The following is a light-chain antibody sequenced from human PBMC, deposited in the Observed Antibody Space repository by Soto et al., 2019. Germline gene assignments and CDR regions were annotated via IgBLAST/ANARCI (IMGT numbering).Light chain of an antibody. CDR2: GDN. V-gene: IGLV1-44*01. CDR3: AAWDDSLSGSGV. Sequence: QSVLTQPPSSSGTPGQRVTISCSGSKSNIGSNTVNWYQQLPGKAPKLLIYGDNQRPAGVPDRYTGSKSGTSASLAISGLQSEDEAHYYCAAWDDSLSGSGVFGGGTKVTVL. J-gene: IGLJ3*02. CDR1: KSNIGSNT.